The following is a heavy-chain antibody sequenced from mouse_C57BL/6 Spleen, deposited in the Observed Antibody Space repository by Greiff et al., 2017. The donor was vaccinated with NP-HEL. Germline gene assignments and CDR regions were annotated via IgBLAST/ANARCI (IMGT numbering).Heavy chain of an antibody. V-gene: IGHV1-55*01. J-gene: IGHJ4*01. Sequence: VKLQQPGAELVKPGASVKMSCKASGYTFTSYWITWVKQRPGQGLEWIGDIYPGSGSTTYTEKFTSKATLTVDTSSSTAYMQLSSVTSEESAVYYCARSTMVRYAMDYWGQGTSVTVSS. CDR3: ARSTMVRYAMDY. CDR1: GYTFTSYW. CDR2: IYPGSGST. D-gene: IGHD2-1*01.